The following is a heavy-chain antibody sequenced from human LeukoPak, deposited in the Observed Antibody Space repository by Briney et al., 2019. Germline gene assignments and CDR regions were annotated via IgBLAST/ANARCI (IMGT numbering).Heavy chain of an antibody. CDR1: GFTFSSYS. Sequence: SGGSLRLSCAASGFTFSSYSMNWVRQAPGKGLEWVSSISTSSSYIHYADSVKGRFTISRDNAKNSLYLQMNSLRAEDTAIYFCAKTVTGDGDYSDFWGQGTLVTVSS. D-gene: IGHD1-1*01. V-gene: IGHV3-21*04. CDR2: ISTSSSYI. J-gene: IGHJ4*02. CDR3: AKTVTGDGDYSDF.